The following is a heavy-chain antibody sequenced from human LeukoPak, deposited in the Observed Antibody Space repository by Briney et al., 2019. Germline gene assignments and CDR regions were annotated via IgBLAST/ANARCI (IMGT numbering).Heavy chain of an antibody. V-gene: IGHV1-46*01. Sequence: GGSVKVSCKASGYTFTSYYMHWVRQAPGQGLEWMGIINPSGGSTSYAQKFQGRVTMTRDTSTSTVYMELSSLRSEDTAVYYCARGGRYYDILTGYYMASDFDYWGQGTLVTVSS. J-gene: IGHJ4*02. CDR1: GYTFTSYY. CDR3: ARGGRYYDILTGYYMASDFDY. CDR2: INPSGGST. D-gene: IGHD3-9*01.